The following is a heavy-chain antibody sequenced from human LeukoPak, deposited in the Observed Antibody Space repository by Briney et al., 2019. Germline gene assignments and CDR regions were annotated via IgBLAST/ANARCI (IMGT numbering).Heavy chain of an antibody. CDR1: GGSFSGYY. J-gene: IGHJ3*02. D-gene: IGHD2-21*02. CDR2: INHSGST. Sequence: PSKTLSLTCAVYGGSFSGYYWSWIRQPPGKGLEWIGEINHSGSTNYNPSLKSRVTISVDTSKNQFSLKLSSVTAADTAVYYCARGMVATAIRRDAFDIWGQGTMVTVSS. CDR3: ARGMVATAIRRDAFDI. V-gene: IGHV4-34*01.